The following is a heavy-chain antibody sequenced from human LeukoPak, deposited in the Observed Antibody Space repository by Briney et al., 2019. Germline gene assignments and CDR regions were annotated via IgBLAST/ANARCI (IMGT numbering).Heavy chain of an antibody. CDR1: GFTFNTYS. V-gene: IGHV3-23*01. J-gene: IGHJ4*02. CDR2: ISDSGGGT. CDR3: DGADF. Sequence: GGSLRLSCAASGFTFNTYSMNWARQAPGKGLEWVSTISDSGGGTYYADSVKGRFTISRDNSKNTLYLQMNSLRAEDAAVYYCDGADFWGQGTLVTVSS.